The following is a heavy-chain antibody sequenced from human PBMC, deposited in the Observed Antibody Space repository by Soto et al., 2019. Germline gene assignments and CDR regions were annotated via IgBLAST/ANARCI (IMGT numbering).Heavy chain of an antibody. CDR2: ISDNSAYI. Sequence: GGSLRLSCAASGFAFSSYAMSWVRQAPGKGLEWVSAISDNSAYIYYADSVKGRFTTSRDNSKNTLYLQMNSLSAEDTGVYYCAREKTAWPLAYGLEVWGQAIPVTVSS. D-gene: IGHD2-21*02. CDR1: GFAFSSYA. V-gene: IGHV3-23*01. J-gene: IGHJ6*02. CDR3: AREKTAWPLAYGLEV.